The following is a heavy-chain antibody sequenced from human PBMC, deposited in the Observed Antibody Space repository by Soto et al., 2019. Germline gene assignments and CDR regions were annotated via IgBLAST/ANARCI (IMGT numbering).Heavy chain of an antibody. CDR1: GFTFSSYD. D-gene: IGHD2-15*01. CDR2: IWYDGSNK. CDR3: ARGNGYCSGGSCYFDY. Sequence: GGSLRLSCAASGFTFSSYDMHWVRQAPGKGLEWVAVIWYDGSNKYYADSVKGRFTISRDNSKNTLYLQMNSLRAEDTAVYYCARGNGYCSGGSCYFDYWGQGTLVTVSS. V-gene: IGHV3-33*01. J-gene: IGHJ4*02.